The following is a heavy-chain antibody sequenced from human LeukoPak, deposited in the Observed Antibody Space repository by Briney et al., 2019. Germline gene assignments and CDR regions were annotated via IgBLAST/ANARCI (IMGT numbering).Heavy chain of an antibody. Sequence: ASVKVSCKASGYTFTSYGISWVRQAPGQGLEWMGWISAYNGNTNYAQKLQGRVTMTTDTSTSTAYMELSSLRSEDTAVYYCATGPHYYWYFDLWGRGTLVTVSS. J-gene: IGHJ2*01. D-gene: IGHD3-10*01. CDR2: ISAYNGNT. CDR1: GYTFTSYG. CDR3: ATGPHYYWYFDL. V-gene: IGHV1-18*01.